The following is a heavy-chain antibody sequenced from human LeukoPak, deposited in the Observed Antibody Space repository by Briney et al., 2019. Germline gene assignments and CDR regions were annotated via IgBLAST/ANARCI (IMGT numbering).Heavy chain of an antibody. CDR3: AKDTGGNGAYFYAMDV. D-gene: IGHD4-23*01. CDR2: INWNSDTK. Sequence: PGRSLRLSCVGSGFAFHNYAMNWIRRPPGKSLEWVSAINWNSDTKAYADSLKGRFTISRDRARNSLYLQMDSLRPEDTALYYCAKDTGGNGAYFYAMDVWGQGTSVTVSS. V-gene: IGHV3-9*01. CDR1: GFAFHNYA. J-gene: IGHJ6*02.